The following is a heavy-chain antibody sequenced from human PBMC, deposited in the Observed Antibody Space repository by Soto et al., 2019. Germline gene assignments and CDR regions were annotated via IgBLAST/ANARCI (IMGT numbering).Heavy chain of an antibody. CDR2: IYATGTT. D-gene: IGHD1-1*01. Sequence: PSETLSLTCTVSGASISGFYWSWIRKSAGKGLEWIGRIYATGTTDYNPSLKSRVMMSVDTSKKQFSLRLRSVTAADTAVYYCVRDGTKTLRDWFDPWGQGISVTVSS. V-gene: IGHV4-4*07. CDR3: VRDGTKTLRDWFDP. CDR1: GASISGFY. J-gene: IGHJ5*02.